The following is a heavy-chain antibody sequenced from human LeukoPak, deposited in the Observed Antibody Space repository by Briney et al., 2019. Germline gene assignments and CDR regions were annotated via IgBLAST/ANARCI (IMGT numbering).Heavy chain of an antibody. CDR1: GFTFSSFA. J-gene: IGHJ6*02. CDR2: ITPSDGST. V-gene: IGHV3-23*01. D-gene: IGHD4-17*01. CDR3: AKAQTMTMVTTVFYYGMDV. Sequence: GGSLRLSCAASGFTFSSFAMSWVRQAPGKGLEWVSVITPSDGSTYYSDSVRGRFTISRDNSKNTMYLQMNSLRAKDTAVYYCAKAQTMTMVTTVFYYGMDVWGQGTTVIVSS.